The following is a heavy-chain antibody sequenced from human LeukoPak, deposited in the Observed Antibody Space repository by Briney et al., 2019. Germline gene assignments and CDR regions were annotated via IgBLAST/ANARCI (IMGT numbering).Heavy chain of an antibody. CDR1: GYTFTSYD. D-gene: IGHD3-10*01. CDR3: ARGAEYYYGSGSYYTSYYGMDV. Sequence: ASVKVSCKASGYTFTSYDINWVRQATGQGLEWMGWMSPNSGNTGYAQKFQGRVTMTRNTSISTAYMELSSLRSEDTAVYYCARGAEYYYGSGSYYTSYYGMDVWGQGTTVTVSS. CDR2: MSPNSGNT. V-gene: IGHV1-8*01. J-gene: IGHJ6*02.